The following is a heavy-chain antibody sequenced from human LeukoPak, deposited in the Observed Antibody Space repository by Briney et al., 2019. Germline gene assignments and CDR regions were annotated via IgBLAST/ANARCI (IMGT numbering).Heavy chain of an antibody. CDR1: GYTFTSYG. CDR3: ARDKGSCSSTSCLPFYYYYGMDV. D-gene: IGHD2-2*01. V-gene: IGHV1-18*01. Sequence: GASVKVSCKASGYTFTSYGISWVRQAPGQGLEWMGWISAYNGNTNYAQKLQGRVTMTTDTSTSTAYMELRSLRSDDTAVYYCARDKGSCSSTSCLPFYYYYGMDVWGQGTTVTVSS. CDR2: ISAYNGNT. J-gene: IGHJ6*02.